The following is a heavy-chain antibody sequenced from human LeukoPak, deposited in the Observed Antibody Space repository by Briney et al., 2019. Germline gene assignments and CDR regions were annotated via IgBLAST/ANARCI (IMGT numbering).Heavy chain of an antibody. J-gene: IGHJ4*02. CDR1: GFTFSSYS. CDR3: AKDRWMESPDYGSGRLQGGLDY. Sequence: GGSLRLSCAASGFTFSSYSMNWVRQAPGKGLEWVPSISSSSSYIYYADSVKGRFTISRDNAKNSLYLQMNSLRAEDTAVYYCAKDRWMESPDYGSGRLQGGLDYWGQGTLVTVSS. D-gene: IGHD3-10*01. CDR2: ISSSSSYI. V-gene: IGHV3-21*01.